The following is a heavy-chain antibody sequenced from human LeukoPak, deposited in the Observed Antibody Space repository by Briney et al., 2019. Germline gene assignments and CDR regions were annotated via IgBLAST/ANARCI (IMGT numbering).Heavy chain of an antibody. CDR2: INWNGGST. CDR1: GFTFDDYA. Sequence: GGSLRLSCAASGFTFDDYAMHWVRHAPGKGLEWVSGINWNGGSTGYADSVKGRFTISRDNAKNSLYLQMNSLRAEDTALYYCARATYGSGILNSGFDYWGQGTLVTVSS. V-gene: IGHV3-20*04. CDR3: ARATYGSGILNSGFDY. J-gene: IGHJ4*02. D-gene: IGHD3-10*01.